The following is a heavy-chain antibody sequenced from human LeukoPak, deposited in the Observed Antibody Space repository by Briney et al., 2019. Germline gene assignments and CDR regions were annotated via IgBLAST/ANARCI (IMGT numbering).Heavy chain of an antibody. CDR2: IYYSGST. Sequence: PSETLSLTCTVSGGSISGYYWSWIRQPPGKGLQWIGYIYYSGSTNYNPSLKGRVTISVDTSKNQFSLKLSSVTAADTAVYYCARHFGSGTFPLDYWGQGTLVTVSS. J-gene: IGHJ4*02. D-gene: IGHD3-10*01. V-gene: IGHV4-59*01. CDR1: GGSISGYY. CDR3: ARHFGSGTFPLDY.